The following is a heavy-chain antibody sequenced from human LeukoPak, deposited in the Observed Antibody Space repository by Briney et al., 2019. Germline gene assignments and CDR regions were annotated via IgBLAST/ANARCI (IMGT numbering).Heavy chain of an antibody. CDR2: IYPGDSDT. J-gene: IGHJ4*02. V-gene: IGHV5-51*01. Sequence: GESLKISCKVSGYSFSNYWIGWVRQMPGKGLEWMAIIYPGDSDTRYSPSFQGQVTISADKSISTAYLQWSSLKASDTAMYYCARLSGSYRVGTFDYWGQGTLVTVSS. D-gene: IGHD1-26*01. CDR3: ARLSGSYRVGTFDY. CDR1: GYSFSNYW.